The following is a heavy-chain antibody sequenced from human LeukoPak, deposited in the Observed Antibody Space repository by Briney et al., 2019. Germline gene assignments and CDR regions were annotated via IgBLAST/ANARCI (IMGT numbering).Heavy chain of an antibody. V-gene: IGHV3-30-3*01. Sequence: GGSLRLSCAASGFTFSSYAMHWVRQAPGKGLEWVAVISYDGSNKYYADSVKGRFTISRDNSKNTLYLQMNSLRAEDTAVYYCARGSIEYYDFWSGFDYWGQGTLVTVSS. CDR3: ARGSIEYYDFWSGFDY. CDR1: GFTFSSYA. J-gene: IGHJ4*02. D-gene: IGHD3-3*01. CDR2: ISYDGSNK.